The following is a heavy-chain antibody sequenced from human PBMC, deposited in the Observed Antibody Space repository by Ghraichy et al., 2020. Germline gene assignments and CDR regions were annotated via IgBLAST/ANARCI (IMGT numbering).Heavy chain of an antibody. J-gene: IGHJ3*02. CDR2: IYPGDSDT. D-gene: IGHD6-19*01. Sequence: ESLNISCKGSGYSFTSYWIGWVRQMPGKGLEWMGIIYPGDSDTRYSPSFQGQVTISADKSISTAYLQWSSLKASDTAMYYCARHRSTPQWLVPHDAFDIWGQGTMVIVSS. V-gene: IGHV5-51*01. CDR3: ARHRSTPQWLVPHDAFDI. CDR1: GYSFTSYW.